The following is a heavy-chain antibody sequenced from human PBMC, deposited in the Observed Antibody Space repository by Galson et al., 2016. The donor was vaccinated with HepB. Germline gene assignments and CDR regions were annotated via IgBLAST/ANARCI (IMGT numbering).Heavy chain of an antibody. Sequence: SETLSLTCTVSGDSIGSYYCNWVRQAPGKGLEWIGYIHTSWGTKYSPSLKSRVTISLDTSKNQFSLNLSSVTAADTAVYYCVTGRGWLPDYWGQGTLVTVSS. D-gene: IGHD3-10*01. J-gene: IGHJ4*02. CDR1: GDSIGSYY. CDR2: IHTSWGT. CDR3: VTGRGWLPDY. V-gene: IGHV4-59*01.